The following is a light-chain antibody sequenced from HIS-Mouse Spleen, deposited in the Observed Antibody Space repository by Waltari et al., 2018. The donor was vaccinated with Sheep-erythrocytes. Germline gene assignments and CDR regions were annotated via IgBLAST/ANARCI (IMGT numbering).Light chain of an antibody. Sequence: AVVTQEPSLTVSPGGTVTLTCGSSRGAVTSGHDSSWFPQQPGQAPRTLIYYTSNNHSWTPARFSGSLLGGKAALTLSGAQPEDEAEYYCLLSYSGARVFGGGTKLTVL. CDR2: YTS. V-gene: IGLV7-46*01. CDR1: RGAVTSGHD. J-gene: IGLJ3*02. CDR3: LLSYSGARV.